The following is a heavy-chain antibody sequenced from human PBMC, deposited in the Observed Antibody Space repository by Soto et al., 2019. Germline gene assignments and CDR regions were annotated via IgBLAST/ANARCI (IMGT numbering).Heavy chain of an antibody. CDR2: ISYGGST. J-gene: IGHJ4*02. D-gene: IGHD5-18*01. Sequence: QVQLQESGPGLVKPSQTLSLTCTVSGGSINSGGYCWSWIRQHPGKGLDWIGCISYGGSTSYNPSLKSPVTISVDTSKNQFSLQLTSVTAADAAVYYCSRGILVWGQGALITVSS. CDR1: GGSINSGGYC. V-gene: IGHV4-31*01. CDR3: SRGILV.